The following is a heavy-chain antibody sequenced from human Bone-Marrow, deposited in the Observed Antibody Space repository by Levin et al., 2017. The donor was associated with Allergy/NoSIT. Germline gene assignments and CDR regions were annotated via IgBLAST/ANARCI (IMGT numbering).Heavy chain of an antibody. CDR3: ARVVMITFGGVIERYFDY. Sequence: LSLTCAASGFTFSSYDMHWVRQATGKGLEWVSAIGTAGDTYYPGSVKGRFTISRENAKNSLYLQMNSLRAGDTAVYYCARVVMITFGGVIERYFDYWGQGTLVTVSS. CDR1: GFTFSSYD. D-gene: IGHD3-16*02. J-gene: IGHJ4*02. V-gene: IGHV3-13*01. CDR2: IGTAGDT.